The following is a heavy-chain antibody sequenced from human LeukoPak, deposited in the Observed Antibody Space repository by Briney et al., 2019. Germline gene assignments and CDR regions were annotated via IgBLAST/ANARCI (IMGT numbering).Heavy chain of an antibody. CDR3: ATVEPGSGSYYNGDYFDY. Sequence: ASVKVSCKVSGYTLTELSMHWVRQAPGKGLEWMGGFDPEDGETIYAQKFQGRVTMTEDTSTDTAYMELSSLRSEDTAVYYCATVEPGSGSYYNGDYFDYWGQGTLVTVSS. J-gene: IGHJ4*02. D-gene: IGHD3-10*01. CDR1: GYTLTELS. V-gene: IGHV1-24*01. CDR2: FDPEDGET.